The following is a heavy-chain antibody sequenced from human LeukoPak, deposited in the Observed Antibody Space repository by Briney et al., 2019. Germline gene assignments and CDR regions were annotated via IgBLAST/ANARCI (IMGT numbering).Heavy chain of an antibody. Sequence: GGSLRLSCAASGFTFDDYAMHWVRQAPGKGLEWVSGISWNSGSIGYADSVKGRFTISRDNAKNSLYLQMSSLRAEDTALYYCAKDPHSSGWYYFDYWGQGTLVTVSS. J-gene: IGHJ4*02. V-gene: IGHV3-9*01. CDR1: GFTFDDYA. CDR3: AKDPHSSGWYYFDY. D-gene: IGHD6-19*01. CDR2: ISWNSGSI.